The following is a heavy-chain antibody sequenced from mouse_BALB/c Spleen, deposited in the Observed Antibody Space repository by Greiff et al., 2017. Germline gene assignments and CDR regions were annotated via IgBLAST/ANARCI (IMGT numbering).Heavy chain of an antibody. J-gene: IGHJ4*01. CDR1: GFSLTGYG. V-gene: IGHV2-6-7*01. CDR3: AREISFYAMDY. CDR2: IWGDGST. Sequence: QVQLQQSGPGLVAPSQSLSITCTVSGFSLTGYGVNWVRQPPGKGLEWLGMIWGDGSTDYNSALKSRLSISKDNSKSQVFLKMNSLQTDDTARYYCAREISFYAMDYWGQGTSVTVSS.